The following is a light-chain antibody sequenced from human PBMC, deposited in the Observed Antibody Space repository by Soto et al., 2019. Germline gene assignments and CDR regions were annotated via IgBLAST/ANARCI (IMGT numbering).Light chain of an antibody. CDR1: QLVTISA. CDR3: QQYGSSSYT. V-gene: IGKV3-20*01. Sequence: EIVLTQSPGPLSLSPGQRATLSFRASQLVTISALAWYQQKPGQAPRLLIYSSSSRANGIPDRFSGSGSGTDFTLTISRLEPEDFAVYYCQQYGSSSYTFGQGTNLEIK. J-gene: IGKJ2*01. CDR2: SSS.